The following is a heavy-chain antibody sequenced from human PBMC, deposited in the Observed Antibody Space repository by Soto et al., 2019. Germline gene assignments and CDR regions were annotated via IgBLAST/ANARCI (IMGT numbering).Heavy chain of an antibody. CDR3: ARRGVSGGDWYAY. CDR1: GYSFTSYW. V-gene: IGHV5-10-1*01. Sequence: LGESLKISCKGSGYSFTSYWITWVRQMPGKGLEWMGRIDPSDSYTNYSPSFQGHVSISADKSNSTAYLQWNTLKASDTGMYYCARRGVSGGDWYAYWGQGTLVTVSS. D-gene: IGHD2-21*02. CDR2: IDPSDSYT. J-gene: IGHJ4*02.